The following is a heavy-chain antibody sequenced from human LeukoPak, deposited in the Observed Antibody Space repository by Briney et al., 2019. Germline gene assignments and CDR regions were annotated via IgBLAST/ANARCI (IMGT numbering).Heavy chain of an antibody. V-gene: IGHV4-34*01. Sequence: SETLSLTCAVCGGSFSGYYWSWIRQPPGKGLEWIGEINHSGSTNYNPSLKSRVTISVDTSKNQFSLKLSSVTAADTAVYYCARRFYGSGSYYSYYYYYMDVWGKGTTVTISS. J-gene: IGHJ6*03. D-gene: IGHD3-10*01. CDR2: INHSGST. CDR3: ARRFYGSGSYYSYYYYYMDV. CDR1: GGSFSGYY.